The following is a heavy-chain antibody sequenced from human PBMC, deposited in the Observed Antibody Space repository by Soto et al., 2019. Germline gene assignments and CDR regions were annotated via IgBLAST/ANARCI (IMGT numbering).Heavy chain of an antibody. V-gene: IGHV4-4*02. Sequence: PSETLSLTCVVSGGSISSTNWWSWVRQPPGKGLEWIGEIYHSGSTNYNSSLKSRVTISADKSRNQFSLKLTSVTAADTAMYYCANILGMVFVYWGQGTHVTVSS. D-gene: IGHD2-21*01. J-gene: IGHJ4*02. CDR1: GGSISSTNW. CDR2: IYHSGST. CDR3: ANILGMVFVY.